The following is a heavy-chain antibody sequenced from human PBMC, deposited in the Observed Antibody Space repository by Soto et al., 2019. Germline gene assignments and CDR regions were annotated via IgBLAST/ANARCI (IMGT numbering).Heavy chain of an antibody. Sequence: GGSLRLSCAASGFTVSSNYMSWVRQAPGKGLDWVSLISSGGSAYYADSVKGRFTISRDTSKNTLSLQMNSLRAEDTAVYYCARDRVESGYPEYFQHWGQGTLVTVSS. CDR2: ISSGGSA. D-gene: IGHD3-22*01. V-gene: IGHV3-66*01. CDR3: ARDRVESGYPEYFQH. J-gene: IGHJ1*01. CDR1: GFTVSSNY.